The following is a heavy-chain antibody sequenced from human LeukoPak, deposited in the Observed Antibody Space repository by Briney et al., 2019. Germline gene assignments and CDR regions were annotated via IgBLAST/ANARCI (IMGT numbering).Heavy chain of an antibody. D-gene: IGHD2-21*02. CDR3: ARDQKIVVVTAILDY. V-gene: IGHV1-2*05. CDR1: GYTFTGYY. CDR2: INPNSGGT. J-gene: IGHJ4*02. Sequence: ASVKVSCKXSGYTFTGYYMHWVRQAPGQGLEWMGRINPNSGGTNYSQKFQGRVTMTRDTSISTAYMELSRLRSDDTVVYYCARDQKIVVVTAILDYWGQGTLVTVSS.